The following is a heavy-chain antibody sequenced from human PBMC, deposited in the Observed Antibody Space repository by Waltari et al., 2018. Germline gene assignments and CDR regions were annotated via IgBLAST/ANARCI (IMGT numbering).Heavy chain of an antibody. D-gene: IGHD3-16*01. Sequence: EVQLVESGGDLVQPGGSLRLSCAASGFTFSGYWMHWVRQAPGGGLGWVSRVNNGGSSITYADFVKGRFTSSRDNAKNTLYLQMNSLRAEDTAVYYCARGLRGPDYWGLGTLVIVSS. CDR1: GFTFSGYW. CDR3: ARGLRGPDY. CDR2: VNNGGSSI. V-gene: IGHV3-74*03. J-gene: IGHJ4*02.